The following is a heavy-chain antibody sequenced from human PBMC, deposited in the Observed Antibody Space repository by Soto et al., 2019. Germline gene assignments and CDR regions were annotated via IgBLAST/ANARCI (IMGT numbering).Heavy chain of an antibody. Sequence: PGGSLRLSCVASGFSFRSYAMSWVRQAPGKGLEWVSTLSGSGGSTHYADSVKGRFTISRDNSKNTLYLQMNSLRAEDTAVYHYTKDMGDGYNIYYYYGMDVWGQGTMVTVSS. CDR2: LSGSGGST. J-gene: IGHJ6*02. CDR1: GFSFRSYA. D-gene: IGHD5-12*01. CDR3: TKDMGDGYNIYYYYGMDV. V-gene: IGHV3-23*01.